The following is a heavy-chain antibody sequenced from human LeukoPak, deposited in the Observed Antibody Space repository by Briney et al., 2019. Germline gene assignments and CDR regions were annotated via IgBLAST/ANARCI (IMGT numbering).Heavy chain of an antibody. CDR2: VGPTGDYT. CDR1: GFSFTSCA. Sequence: PGGSLRLSCAASGFSFTSCAMQWVRQAPGKGPEWVSTVGPTGDYTNYADSVTGRFTISRDNSKNTVSLQMNGLRADDTAVYYCTKRPNWGFSDFWGQGTLVTVSS. J-gene: IGHJ4*02. CDR3: TKRPNWGFSDF. D-gene: IGHD7-27*01. V-gene: IGHV3-23*01.